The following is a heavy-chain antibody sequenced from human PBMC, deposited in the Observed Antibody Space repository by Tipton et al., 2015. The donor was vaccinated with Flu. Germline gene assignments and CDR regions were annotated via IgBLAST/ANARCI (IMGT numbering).Heavy chain of an antibody. CDR1: GFPFSSYS. V-gene: IGHV3-21*01. Sequence: SLRLSCTASGFPFSSYSMNWVRQAPGKGLEWVASISRSSTYIYYADSVEGRFTISRDDARNSVYLQMNSLRADDTAVYYCVCWTGDYWGQGTLVTVSS. D-gene: IGHD1-1*01. CDR2: ISRSSTYI. J-gene: IGHJ4*02. CDR3: VCWTGDY.